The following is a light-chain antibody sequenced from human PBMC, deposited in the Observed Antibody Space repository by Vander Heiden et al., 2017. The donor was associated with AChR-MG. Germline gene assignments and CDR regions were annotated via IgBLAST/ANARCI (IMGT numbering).Light chain of an antibody. Sequence: IVMTQSPATLSVSPVERATLSCRASQSVSSNLAWYQQKPGQAPRLLIYGASTRATGSPARFSGSGSGTEFTLTISSLQSEDFAVYYCQQYNNWLTFGGGTKVEIK. CDR2: GAS. J-gene: IGKJ4*01. CDR1: QSVSSN. V-gene: IGKV3-15*01. CDR3: QQYNNWLT.